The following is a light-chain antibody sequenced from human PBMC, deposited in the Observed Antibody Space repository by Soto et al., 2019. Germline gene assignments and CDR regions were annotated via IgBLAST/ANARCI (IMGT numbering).Light chain of an antibody. CDR3: QQDEKWPYR. J-gene: IGKJ1*01. Sequence: ATVSCRASESVSTNLAWYQQKPGQAPRLLISAASTRATGVPARFTGSGSGTEYTLTISSLQSEDAGVYYCQQDEKWPYRFGQVSKADVK. CDR2: AAS. CDR1: ESVSTN. V-gene: IGKV3-15*01.